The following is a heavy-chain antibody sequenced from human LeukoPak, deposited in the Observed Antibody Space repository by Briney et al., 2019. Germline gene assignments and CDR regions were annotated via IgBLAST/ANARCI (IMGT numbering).Heavy chain of an antibody. CDR2: IIPIFGTA. V-gene: IGHV1-69*01. Sequence: SVKVSCKASGGTFSSYAISWVGQAPGQGLEWMGGIIPIFGTANYAQKFQGRVTITADESTSTAYMELSSLRSEDTAVYYCARARPSSSRSLYYYYMDVWGKGTTVTVSS. D-gene: IGHD6-6*01. CDR3: ARARPSSSRSLYYYYMDV. CDR1: GGTFSSYA. J-gene: IGHJ6*03.